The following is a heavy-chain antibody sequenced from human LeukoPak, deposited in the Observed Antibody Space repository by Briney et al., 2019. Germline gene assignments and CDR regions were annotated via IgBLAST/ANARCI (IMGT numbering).Heavy chain of an antibody. CDR3: ASDQLLSYYFDY. D-gene: IGHD2-2*01. V-gene: IGHV4-38-2*01. J-gene: IGHJ4*02. CDR1: GYSISSGYY. CDR2: IYHSGST. Sequence: NPSETLSLTCAVSGYSISSGYYWGWIRQPPGKGLEWIGSIYHSGSTYYNPSLKSRVTISVDTSKNQFSLKLSSVTAADTAVYYCASDQLLSYYFDYWGQGTLVTVSS.